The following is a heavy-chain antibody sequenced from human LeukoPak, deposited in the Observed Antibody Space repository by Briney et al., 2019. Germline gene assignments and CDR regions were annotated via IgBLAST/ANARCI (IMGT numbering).Heavy chain of an antibody. CDR3: ARGDSSGEKASDAFDI. CDR2: INPNSGGT. Sequence: ASVKVSCKASGYTFTGDYMHWVRQAPGQGLEWMGWINPNSGGTNYAQKFQGRVTMTRDTSISTAYMELSRLRSDDTAVYYCARGDSSGEKASDAFDIWGQGTMVTVSS. CDR1: GYTFTGDY. V-gene: IGHV1-2*02. D-gene: IGHD3-22*01. J-gene: IGHJ3*02.